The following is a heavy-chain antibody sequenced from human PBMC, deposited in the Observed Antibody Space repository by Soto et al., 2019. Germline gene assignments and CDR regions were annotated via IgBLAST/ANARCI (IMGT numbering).Heavy chain of an antibody. CDR3: ARGAEFWSGYRWFDH. V-gene: IGHV1-18*01. CDR2: ISAYSGKT. Sequence: QVQLVQSGAEVKKPGASVMLSCEASGYTFTSYGISWVRQAPGQGLEWMGWISAYSGKTNYAQKLQGRVTMTTDTSTSTAYMALRSLRYDDTAVYYCARGAEFWSGYRWFDHWGQGTLVTVYS. J-gene: IGHJ5*02. D-gene: IGHD3-3*01. CDR1: GYTFTSYG.